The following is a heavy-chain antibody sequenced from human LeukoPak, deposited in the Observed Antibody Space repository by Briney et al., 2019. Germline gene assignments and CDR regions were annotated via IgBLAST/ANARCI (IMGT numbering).Heavy chain of an antibody. J-gene: IGHJ6*03. D-gene: IGHD6-13*01. V-gene: IGHV3-48*01. CDR3: ARGLKAAGLYYYYYYMDV. CDR1: GFTFSCCH. CDR2: ISSSSSTI. Sequence: HPGGSLRLSCAASGFTFSCCHMHWVRQTPGKGLEWVSYISSSSSTIYYADSVKGRFTISRDNAKNSLYLQMNSLRAEDTAVYYCARGLKAAGLYYYYYYMDVWGKGTTVTVSS.